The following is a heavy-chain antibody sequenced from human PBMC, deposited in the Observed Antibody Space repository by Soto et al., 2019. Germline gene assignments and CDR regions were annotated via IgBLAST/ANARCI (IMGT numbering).Heavy chain of an antibody. CDR3: ARGWLRAPWMY. J-gene: IGHJ4*02. V-gene: IGHV3-21*01. D-gene: IGHD5-12*01. Sequence: EVQLVESGGGLVKPGGSLRLSCAASGFTFSTYNMNWVRQAPGKGLEWVASISSTSVYMYYANSLQGRFTISRANAKSSLYLQVNSLRAEDTAVYYCARGWLRAPWMYWGQGTLVTVSS. CDR1: GFTFSTYN. CDR2: ISSTSVYM.